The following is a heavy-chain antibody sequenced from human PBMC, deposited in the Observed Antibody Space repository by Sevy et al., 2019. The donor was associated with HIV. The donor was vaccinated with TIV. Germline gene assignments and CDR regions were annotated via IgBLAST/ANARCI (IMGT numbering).Heavy chain of an antibody. V-gene: IGHV3-30*18. CDR1: GFNFSPYA. Sequence: GGSLRLSCAASGFNFSPYALHWVRQVPGKGLGWVATISSDGSKRYYTNSVKARFSISRDNSKNTSYLQMNNLTPEDTAVFYCAKEGYYYDSRSSDWFDPWGQGALVTVSS. D-gene: IGHD3-22*01. CDR3: AKEGYYYDSRSSDWFDP. CDR2: ISSDGSKR. J-gene: IGHJ5*02.